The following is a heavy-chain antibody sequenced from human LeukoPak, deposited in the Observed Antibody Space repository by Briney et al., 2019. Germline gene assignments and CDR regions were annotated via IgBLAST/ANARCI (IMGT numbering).Heavy chain of an antibody. J-gene: IGHJ4*02. CDR2: IKQDGSEK. D-gene: IGHD1-26*01. V-gene: IGHV3-7*01. Sequence: GGSLRLSCAASGFIFSSYWMSWVRQAPGKGLEWESNIKQDGSEKYYVDSVKGRFTISRDNAKNSLYLQMNSLRAEGTAVYYCARSYSGSYRAPLAYWGQGTLVTVSS. CDR1: GFIFSSYW. CDR3: ARSYSGSYRAPLAY.